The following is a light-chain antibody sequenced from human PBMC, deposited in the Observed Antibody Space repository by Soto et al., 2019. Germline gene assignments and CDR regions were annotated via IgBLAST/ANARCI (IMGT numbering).Light chain of an antibody. CDR3: QQYNNWPWT. Sequence: EIVMTQSPATLSVSPGERATLSCGASQSFATNLAWYQQKPGQAPRLLIYGASTRATGIPARFSGSGSGTDFTLTISSLQSEDFAVYSCQQYNNWPWTFGQGTKV. V-gene: IGKV3-15*01. CDR1: QSFATN. CDR2: GAS. J-gene: IGKJ1*01.